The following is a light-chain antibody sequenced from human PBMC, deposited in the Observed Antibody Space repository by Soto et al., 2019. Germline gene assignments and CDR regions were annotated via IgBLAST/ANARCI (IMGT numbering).Light chain of an antibody. Sequence: QSALTQPASVSGSPGQSITISCTGTSSDVGAFNYVSWYLQYPGKAPKLMIYEVGNRPSGVPNRFSGSKSGNTASLTISGLQAEDEADYYCCSYASGSIYVFGTGTKLTVL. CDR2: EVG. J-gene: IGLJ1*01. CDR3: CSYASGSIYV. CDR1: SSDVGAFNY. V-gene: IGLV2-14*01.